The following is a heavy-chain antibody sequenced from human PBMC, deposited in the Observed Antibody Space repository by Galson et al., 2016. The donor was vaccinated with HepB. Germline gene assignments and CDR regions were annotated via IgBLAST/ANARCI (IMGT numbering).Heavy chain of an antibody. D-gene: IGHD3-10*01. V-gene: IGHV2-70*01. J-gene: IGHJ6*02. CDR2: IYWDNDK. CDR3: ARTRYNYSSGPGSYHPMDV. CDR1: GFSLSTSGVG. Sequence: PALVKPTQTLTLTCTFSGFSLSTSGVGVGWIRQPPGKALEWLALIYWDNDKYYSTSLKTRLTVSKDTSKNQVVLTMTNMDPVDTATYYCARTRYNYSSGPGSYHPMDVWGQGTTVTVSS.